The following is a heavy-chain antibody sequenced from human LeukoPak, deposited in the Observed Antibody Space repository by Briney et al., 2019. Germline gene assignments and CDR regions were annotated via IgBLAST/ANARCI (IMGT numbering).Heavy chain of an antibody. CDR3: ARKPDSRNWFDP. CDR1: GVSISSSNSY. V-gene: IGHV4-39*07. J-gene: IGHJ5*02. CDR2: IYYDGSI. Sequence: SETLSLTCTVSGVSISSSNSYWGWIRQPPGKGLEWIGYIYYDGSIYYNPSLRSRVTMSVDTSKNQFSLRLNSVTAVDTAVYYCARKPDSRNWFDPWGQGTLVIVSS. D-gene: IGHD1-14*01.